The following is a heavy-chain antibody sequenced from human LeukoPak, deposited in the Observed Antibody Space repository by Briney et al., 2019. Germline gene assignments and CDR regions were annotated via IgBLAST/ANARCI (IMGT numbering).Heavy chain of an antibody. V-gene: IGHV4-4*07. Sequence: SETLSLTCTVSGGSISSYYWSWIRQPAGKGLEWIGRIYTSGSTNYNPSLKSRVTMSVDTSKNQFSLKLSSVTAADTAVYYCARSGRTAMVRGVIMYWGQGTLVTVSS. J-gene: IGHJ4*02. CDR1: GGSISSYY. CDR3: ARSGRTAMVRGVIMY. D-gene: IGHD3-10*01. CDR2: IYTSGST.